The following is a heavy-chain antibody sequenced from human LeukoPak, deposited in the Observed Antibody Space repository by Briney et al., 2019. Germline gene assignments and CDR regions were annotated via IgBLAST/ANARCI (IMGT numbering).Heavy chain of an antibody. Sequence: PSETLSLTCTVSGGSISSYYWSWIRQPPGKGLEWIGYIYYSGSTNYNPSLKSRVTISVDTSKNQFSLKLSSVTAADTAVYYCARGLGYCSGGSCYSWAYFDYWGQGTLVTVSS. CDR3: ARGLGYCSGGSCYSWAYFDY. CDR2: IYYSGST. CDR1: GGSISSYY. D-gene: IGHD2-15*01. V-gene: IGHV4-59*01. J-gene: IGHJ4*02.